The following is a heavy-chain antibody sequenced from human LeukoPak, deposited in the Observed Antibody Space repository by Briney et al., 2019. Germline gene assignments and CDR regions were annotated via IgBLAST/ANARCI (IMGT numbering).Heavy chain of an antibody. CDR1: GGSISSSSYY. J-gene: IGHJ6*03. D-gene: IGHD3-10*01. CDR2: IYYSGST. CDR3: SSVRRGFGESSKYYSYYYMDV. Sequence: SETLSLTCTVSGGSISSSSYYWGWIRQPPGKGLEWIGSIYYSGSTYYNPSLKSRVTISVDTSKNQFSLKLSSVTAADTAVYYCSSVRRGFGESSKYYSYYYMDVWGNGTTVTISS. V-gene: IGHV4-39*07.